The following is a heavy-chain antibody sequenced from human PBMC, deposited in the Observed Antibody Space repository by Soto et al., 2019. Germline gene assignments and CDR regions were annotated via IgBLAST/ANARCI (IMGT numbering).Heavy chain of an antibody. CDR1: GGTFSSYT. Sequence: QVQLGQSGAEVKKPGSSVKVSCKASGGTFSSYTISWVRQAPGQGLEWMGRIIPILGIANYAQKFQGRVAITSDESTRTAYMELSSLRSEDTAVYYCARDCSSTSCPSPGYWGQGTLVTVSS. CDR2: IIPILGIA. V-gene: IGHV1-69*08. CDR3: ARDCSSTSCPSPGY. J-gene: IGHJ4*02. D-gene: IGHD2-2*01.